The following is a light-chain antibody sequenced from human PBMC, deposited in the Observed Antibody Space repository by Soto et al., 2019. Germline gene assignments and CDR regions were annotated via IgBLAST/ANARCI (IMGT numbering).Light chain of an antibody. J-gene: IGKJ1*01. V-gene: IGKV1-6*01. CDR1: QGIGND. CDR3: LQDYTYPRT. CDR2: AAS. Sequence: AIQMTQSPSSLSASVGDRVTITFRASQGIGNDLGWYQQKSGKAPKLLIYAASSLQGGVSSRFSGSGSGTDFPLTISSLQPEDFATYYCLQDYTYPRTFGQGTRGEIK.